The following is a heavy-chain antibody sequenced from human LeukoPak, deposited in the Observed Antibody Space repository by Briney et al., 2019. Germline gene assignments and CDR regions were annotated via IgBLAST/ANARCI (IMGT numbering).Heavy chain of an antibody. J-gene: IGHJ5*02. CDR2: INHSGST. CDR1: GGSFSGYY. Sequence: SETLSLTCAVYGGSFSGYYWSWIRQPPGKGLEWIGEINHSGSTNYNPSLKSRATISVDTSKNQFSLKLSSVTAADTAVYYCARGYDFWSGYYRFLWFDPWGQGTLVTVSS. V-gene: IGHV4-34*01. D-gene: IGHD3-3*01. CDR3: ARGYDFWSGYYRFLWFDP.